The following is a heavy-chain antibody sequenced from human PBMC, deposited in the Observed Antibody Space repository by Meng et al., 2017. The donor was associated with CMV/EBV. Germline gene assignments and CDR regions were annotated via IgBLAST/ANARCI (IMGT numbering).Heavy chain of an antibody. CDR1: GFTFNTYA. D-gene: IGHD3-22*01. V-gene: IGHV3-30*04. CDR2: ISYDGSNK. CDR3: VRDQGGESMIAVLIERFGMDV. J-gene: IGHJ6*02. Sequence: LKISCAASGFTFNTYAMHWVRQAPGKGLEWVAVISYDGSNKYTADSVQGRLTISRDNSKNNLYLQMNSLTVEDTAVYYCVRDQGGESMIAVLIERFGMDVWGQGTTVTVSS.